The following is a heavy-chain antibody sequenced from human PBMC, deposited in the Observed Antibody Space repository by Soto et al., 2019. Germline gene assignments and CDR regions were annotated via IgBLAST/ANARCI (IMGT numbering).Heavy chain of an antibody. CDR3: ARVTMVGGSIGYYYYYLMDV. CDR1: GGSFSGYY. V-gene: IGHV4-34*01. D-gene: IGHD3-10*01. Sequence: PSETLSLTCAVYGGSFSGYYWSWIRQPPGKGLEWIGEINHSGSTNYNPSLKSRVTISVDTSKNQFSLKLSSVTAADTAVYYCARVTMVGGSIGYYYYYLMDVCGPGPSVTVSS. CDR2: INHSGST. J-gene: IGHJ6*02.